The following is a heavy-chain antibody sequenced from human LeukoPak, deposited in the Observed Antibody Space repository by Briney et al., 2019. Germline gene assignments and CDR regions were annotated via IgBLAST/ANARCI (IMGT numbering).Heavy chain of an antibody. Sequence: QPGGSLRLSCAASGFTFSSYEMNWVRQAPGKGLEWVSYISSSGSTIYYADSVKGRFTISRDNARNSLYLQMNGLRAEDTAVYYCARVDSSGWYGEVSVYWGQGTLVTVSS. J-gene: IGHJ4*02. D-gene: IGHD6-19*01. V-gene: IGHV3-48*03. CDR1: GFTFSSYE. CDR3: ARVDSSGWYGEVSVY. CDR2: ISSSGSTI.